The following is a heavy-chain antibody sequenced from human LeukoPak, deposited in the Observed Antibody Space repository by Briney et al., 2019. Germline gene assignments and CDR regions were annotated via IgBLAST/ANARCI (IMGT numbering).Heavy chain of an antibody. J-gene: IGHJ3*01. CDR3: AKAGVRYFDSSGLYAFDF. CDR1: GGSISSTSYY. V-gene: IGHV4-39*01. Sequence: NPPETLSLTCAVSGGSISSTSYYWAWIRQPPGKGLEWIGTIYYSGSTYHNPSLKSRVTLSVDTSRNQFSLRLSSVDAADTAVYYCAKAGVRYFDSSGLYAFDFWGQGTTVTVSS. CDR2: IYYSGST. D-gene: IGHD3-22*01.